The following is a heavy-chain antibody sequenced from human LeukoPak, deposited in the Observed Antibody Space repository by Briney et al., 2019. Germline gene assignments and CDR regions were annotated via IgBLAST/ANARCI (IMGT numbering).Heavy chain of an antibody. V-gene: IGHV3-48*03. CDR1: GFTFSNYE. D-gene: IGHD3-22*01. CDR3: ARLLYYDSSGYSY. Sequence: GGSLRLSCAASGFTFSNYEMNWVRQAPGKGLEWMSYISASDNTMYYADSVKGRFTISRDNAKNSLYLQMNSLSPEDTAIYYCARLLYYDSSGYSYWGQGTLVTVSS. J-gene: IGHJ4*02. CDR2: ISASDNTM.